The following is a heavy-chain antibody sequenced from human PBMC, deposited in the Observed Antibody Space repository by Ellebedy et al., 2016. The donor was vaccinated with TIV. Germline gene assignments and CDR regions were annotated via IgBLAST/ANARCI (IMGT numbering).Heavy chain of an antibody. J-gene: IGHJ4*02. CDR2: IFTQNGNT. CDR3: ARDGGPEHHLGSYYLDY. D-gene: IGHD2-15*01. V-gene: IGHV1-18*04. CDR1: GYTFHSYG. Sequence: AASVKDSCKASGYTFHSYGFSWVRQAPGQGLEWMGWIFTQNGNTNYAQKFQGRVTMTTDPSTSTAYMDLRILRSDDTAVYYCARDGGPEHHLGSYYLDYWGQGTLVTVSS.